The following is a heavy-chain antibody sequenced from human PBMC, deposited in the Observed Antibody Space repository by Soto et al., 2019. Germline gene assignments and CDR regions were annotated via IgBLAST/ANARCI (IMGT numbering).Heavy chain of an antibody. CDR2: ISSSISHI. CDR3: ARDADTAMGPYYYYYYMDV. Sequence: GGSLRLSCAASGFTFSSYSMNWVRQAPGKGLEWVSSISSSISHIYYADSVKGRFTISRDNAKNSLFLKMNSLRAEDTAVYYCARDADTAMGPYYYYYYMDVWGKGTTVTVSS. V-gene: IGHV3-21*01. D-gene: IGHD5-18*01. J-gene: IGHJ6*03. CDR1: GFTFSSYS.